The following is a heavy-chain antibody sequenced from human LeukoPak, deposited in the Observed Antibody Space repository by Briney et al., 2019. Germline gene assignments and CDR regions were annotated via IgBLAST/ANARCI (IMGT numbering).Heavy chain of an antibody. D-gene: IGHD4-23*01. CDR2: IGTSSNNI. CDR1: GLTFSRYN. J-gene: IGHJ4*02. V-gene: IGHV3-21*01. Sequence: GGSLRLSCAASGLTFSRYNMNWVRQAPGKGLEWVSSIGTSSNNIYYTDSVKGRFTISRDNAKNSLYLQMNSLRAEDTAVYYCARVADSGGNSDYWGQGTLVTVSS. CDR3: ARVADSGGNSDY.